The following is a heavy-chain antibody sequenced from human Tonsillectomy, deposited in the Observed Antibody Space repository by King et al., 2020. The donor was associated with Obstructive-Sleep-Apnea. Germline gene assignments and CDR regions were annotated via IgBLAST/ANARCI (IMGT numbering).Heavy chain of an antibody. J-gene: IGHJ4*02. V-gene: IGHV3-30*04. CDR3: ARDRGLWSAFDY. CDR1: GFTLSDYV. D-gene: IGHD2-8*02. CDR2: TSKDGRNR. Sequence: QVQLQESGGGVVQPGRSLRLSCVASGFTLSDYVIHWVRQAPGQGLEWVAVTSKDGRNRFYADSVKGRFTMSRDNSKNTVYVQMNSLRVDDTAMYFCARDRGLWSAFDYWGQGSLVTVSS.